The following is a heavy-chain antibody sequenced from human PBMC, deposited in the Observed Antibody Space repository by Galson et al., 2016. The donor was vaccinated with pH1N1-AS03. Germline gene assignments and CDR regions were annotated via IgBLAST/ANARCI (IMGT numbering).Heavy chain of an antibody. CDR2: ISWNSGNI. D-gene: IGHD6-13*01. CDR1: RFTFNGYA. V-gene: IGHV3-9*01. Sequence: SMRLSCAASRFTFNGYAMHWVRQAPGKGLEWVSSISWNSGNIDYADSVKGRFTPSRDDAKNSLFLQMNSLRTEDTAFYYCVKSGTYSSSRGWFDSWGQGTLVTVSS. CDR3: VKSGTYSSSRGWFDS. J-gene: IGHJ5*01.